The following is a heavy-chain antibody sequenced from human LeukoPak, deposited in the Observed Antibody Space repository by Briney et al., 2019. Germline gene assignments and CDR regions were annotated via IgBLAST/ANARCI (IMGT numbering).Heavy chain of an antibody. Sequence: GGSLRLSCATSGFTFNDYTMNWVRQAPGRGLEWVSSILSGSGNIYYADSVKGRFTISRDNAKNSLYLQMNGLRAEDTAVYYCARDPEVGATPFDYWGQGTLVTVSS. CDR3: ARDPEVGATPFDY. J-gene: IGHJ4*02. V-gene: IGHV3-21*01. CDR1: GFTFNDYT. D-gene: IGHD1-26*01. CDR2: ILSGSGNI.